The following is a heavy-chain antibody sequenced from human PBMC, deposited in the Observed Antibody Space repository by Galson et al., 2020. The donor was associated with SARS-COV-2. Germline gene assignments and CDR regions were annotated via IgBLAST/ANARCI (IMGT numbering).Heavy chain of an antibody. J-gene: IGHJ5*01. CDR3: GQRTSNVLGGVVDP. CDR2: IYCDDDK. V-gene: IGHV2-5*02. D-gene: IGHD3-16*01. CDR1: GFSLSTNGVG. Sequence: SGPTLVKPTQTLTLTCTFSGFSLSTNGVGVGWIRQPPGKALEWLALIYCDDDKRYSPPLKSRLTITKDTSNNQVVLTMTNMDPVDPATYYCGQRTSNVLGGVVDPCGQGSLVTVSA.